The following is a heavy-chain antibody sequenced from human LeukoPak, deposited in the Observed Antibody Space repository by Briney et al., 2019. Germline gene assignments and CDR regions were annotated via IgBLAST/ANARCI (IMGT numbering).Heavy chain of an antibody. V-gene: IGHV4-59*01. CDR2: IYYGGGT. CDR1: GGSISSYY. J-gene: IGHJ1*01. CDR3: ARGSLRPEFFQH. Sequence: PSETLSLTCTVSGGSISSYYWSWIRQPPGKGLECIGYIYYGGGTNFNPSLKSRVPISVDTSKNQFSLKLSSVTASDRAVYYCARGSLRPEFFQHWGQGTLVTVSS.